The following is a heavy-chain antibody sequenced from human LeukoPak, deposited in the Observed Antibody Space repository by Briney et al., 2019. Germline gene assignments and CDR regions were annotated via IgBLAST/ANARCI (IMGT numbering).Heavy chain of an antibody. CDR2: INDSGST. J-gene: IGHJ4*02. V-gene: IGHV4-34*01. CDR1: GESFSGYF. Sequence: SETLSLTCAVYGESFSGYFWNWIRQPPGKGLEWIGEINDSGSTNYNPSLKSRLTMSVDTSKNQFSLRLNSMTAADTAVYYCARGSRFWLGNFFRQPLFFDYWGPGNLATVSS. CDR3: ARGSRFWLGNFFRQPLFFDY. D-gene: IGHD6-19*01.